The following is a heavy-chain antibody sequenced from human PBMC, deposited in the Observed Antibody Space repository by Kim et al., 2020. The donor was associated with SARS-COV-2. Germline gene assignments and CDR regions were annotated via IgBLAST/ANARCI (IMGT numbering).Heavy chain of an antibody. V-gene: IGHV3-48*02. CDR1: GFTFSSYS. D-gene: IGHD2-15*01. J-gene: IGHJ6*02. Sequence: GGSLRLSCAASGFTFSSYSMNWVRQAPGKGLEWVSYISSSSSTIYYADSVKGRFTISRDNAKNSLYLQMNSLRDEDTAVYYCARDIVVVVALDYYGMDVWGQGTTVTVSS. CDR2: ISSSSSTI. CDR3: ARDIVVVVALDYYGMDV.